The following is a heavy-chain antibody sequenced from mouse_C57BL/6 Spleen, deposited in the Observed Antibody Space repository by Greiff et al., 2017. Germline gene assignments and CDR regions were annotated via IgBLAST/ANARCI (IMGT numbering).Heavy chain of an antibody. D-gene: IGHD1-1*01. CDR2: IDPEDGDT. J-gene: IGHJ2*01. CDR3: TLDYYGSPYFDY. V-gene: IGHV14-1*01. Sequence: EVQLQQSGAELVRPGASVKLSCTASGFNIKDYYMHWVKQRPEQGLEWIGRIDPEDGDTEYAPKFQGKATMTADTSSNTAYLQLSSLTSEDTAVYYCTLDYYGSPYFDYWGQGTTLTVSS. CDR1: GFNIKDYY.